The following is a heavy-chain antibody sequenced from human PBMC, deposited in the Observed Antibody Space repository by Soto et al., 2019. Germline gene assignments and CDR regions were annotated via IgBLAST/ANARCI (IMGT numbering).Heavy chain of an antibody. J-gene: IGHJ3*02. V-gene: IGHV3-53*01. Sequence: EVQLVESGGGLIQPGGSLRLSCAASGFTVSSNYMSWVRQAPGKGLEWVSVIYSGGSTYYADSVKGRFTISRDNSKNTLYLQMNSRRAEDTAVYYCEGGYYYDAQNAFDIWGQGTMVTVSS. D-gene: IGHD3-22*01. CDR2: IYSGGST. CDR3: EGGYYYDAQNAFDI. CDR1: GFTVSSNY.